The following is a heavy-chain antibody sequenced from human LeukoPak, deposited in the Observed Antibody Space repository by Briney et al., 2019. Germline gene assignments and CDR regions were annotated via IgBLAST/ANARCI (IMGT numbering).Heavy chain of an antibody. CDR1: GYTFTSYG. Sequence: ASVKVSCKASGYTFTSYGIGWVRQAPGQGLEWMGWISAYNGNTNYAQKLQGRVTMTTDTSTSTAYMELRSLRSDDTAVYYCARDSLQKLGYCSSTSCRYFDYWGQGTLVTVSS. CDR2: ISAYNGNT. CDR3: ARDSLQKLGYCSSTSCRYFDY. D-gene: IGHD2-2*01. J-gene: IGHJ4*02. V-gene: IGHV1-18*01.